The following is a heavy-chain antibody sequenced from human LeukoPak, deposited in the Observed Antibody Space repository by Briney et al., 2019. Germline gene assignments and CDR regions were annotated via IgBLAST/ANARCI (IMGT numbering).Heavy chain of an antibody. CDR2: IRYDGSNK. J-gene: IGHJ4*02. D-gene: IGHD3-3*01. Sequence: PGGSLRLSCAASGFTFSSYGMHWVRQAPGKGLEWVAFIRYDGSNKYYADSVKGRFTISRDNSKNTLYLQMNSLRAEDTAVYYCAKDSAYYDFWSGYYTEAYDYWGQGTLVTVSS. CDR3: AKDSAYYDFWSGYYTEAYDY. CDR1: GFTFSSYG. V-gene: IGHV3-30*02.